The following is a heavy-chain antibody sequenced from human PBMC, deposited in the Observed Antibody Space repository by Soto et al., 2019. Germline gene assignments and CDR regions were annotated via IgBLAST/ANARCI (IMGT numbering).Heavy chain of an antibody. CDR1: GFTFSSYG. CDR2: ISYDGSNK. D-gene: IGHD3-10*01. V-gene: IGHV3-30*18. Sequence: QVQLVESGGGVVQPGRSLRLSCAASGFTFSSYGMHWVRQAPGKGLEWVAVISYDGSNKYYADSVKGRFIISRDNSKNXLXLXMXXLRAEDTAVYYCAKEGGYYGSGSYSVGENYYGMDVWGQGTTVTVSS. CDR3: AKEGGYYGSGSYSVGENYYGMDV. J-gene: IGHJ6*02.